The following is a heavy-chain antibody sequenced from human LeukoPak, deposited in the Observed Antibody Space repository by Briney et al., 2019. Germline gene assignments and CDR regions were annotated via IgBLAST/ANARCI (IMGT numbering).Heavy chain of an antibody. V-gene: IGHV4-4*07. J-gene: IGHJ5*02. Sequence: PSETLSLTCTVSGGSISSYYWSWIRQPAGKGLEWIGRIYTSGSTNYNPSLKSRVTMSVDTSKNQFSLKLSSVTAADTAVYYCARDSTYYDFWSGYWFPWGQGTLVTVSS. CDR3: ARDSTYYDFWSGYWFP. D-gene: IGHD3-3*01. CDR2: IYTSGST. CDR1: GGSISSYY.